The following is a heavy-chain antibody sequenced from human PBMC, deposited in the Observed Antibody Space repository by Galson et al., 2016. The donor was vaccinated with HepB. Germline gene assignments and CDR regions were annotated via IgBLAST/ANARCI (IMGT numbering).Heavy chain of an antibody. D-gene: IGHD1-1*01. J-gene: IGHJ3*01. Sequence: SLRLSCAASGFTFSRSAMNWVRQAPGKGLEWLAFISGSGSTTFYADSVRGRFTISRDNSKNTVYLEVNSLRADDSAVYSCAKPRRYNHYAFDSWGQGTRVTFSS. CDR1: GFTFSRSA. CDR3: AKPRRYNHYAFDS. CDR2: ISGSGSTT. V-gene: IGHV3-23*01.